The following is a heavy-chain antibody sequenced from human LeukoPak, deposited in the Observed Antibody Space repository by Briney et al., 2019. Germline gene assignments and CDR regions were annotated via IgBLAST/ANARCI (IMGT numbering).Heavy chain of an antibody. J-gene: IGHJ4*02. CDR3: AAAFYSSGYPGAGY. Sequence: ASVKVSCKASGFTFTSSAVQWVRQARGQHLEWIGWIVVGSGNTNYAQKFQERVTITRDMSTSTAYMELSSLRSEDTAVYYCAAAFYSSGYPGAGYWGQGTLVTVSS. CDR2: IVVGSGNT. D-gene: IGHD3-22*01. V-gene: IGHV1-58*01. CDR1: GFTFTSSA.